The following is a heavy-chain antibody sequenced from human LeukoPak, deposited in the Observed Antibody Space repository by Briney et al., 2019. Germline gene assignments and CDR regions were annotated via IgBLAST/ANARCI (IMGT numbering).Heavy chain of an antibody. CDR2: IYYSGST. J-gene: IGHJ3*02. V-gene: IGHV4-59*01. CDR1: GGSISSYY. D-gene: IGHD5-12*01. CDR3: ARGGYSGFDAFDI. Sequence: SETLSLTCTVSGGSISSYYWSWIRQPPGKGLEWIGYIYYSGSTNYNPSLKSRVTISVDTSKNQFSLKLSSVTAADTAVHYCARGGYSGFDAFDIWGQGTMVTASS.